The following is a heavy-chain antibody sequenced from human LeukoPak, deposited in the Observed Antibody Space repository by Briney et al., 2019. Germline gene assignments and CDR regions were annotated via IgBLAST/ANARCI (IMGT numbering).Heavy chain of an antibody. CDR1: GFSLSTSGVG. D-gene: IGHD3-10*01. CDR3: AHSRGHYYGSGSYYIDYYGMDV. V-gene: IGHV2-5*01. J-gene: IGHJ6*02. Sequence: SGPTLVNPTQTLTLTCTFSGFSLSTSGVGVGWIRQPPGKALEWLALIYWNDDKRYSPSLKSRLTITKDTSKNQVVLTMTNMDPVDTATYYCAHSRGHYYGSGSYYIDYYGMDVWGQGTTVTVSS. CDR2: IYWNDDK.